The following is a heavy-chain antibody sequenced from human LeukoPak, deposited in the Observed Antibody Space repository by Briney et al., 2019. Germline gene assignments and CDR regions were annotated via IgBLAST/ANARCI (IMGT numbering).Heavy chain of an antibody. CDR1: GYTFTSYG. Sequence: ASVKVSCKASGYTFTSYGIRWVRQAPGQGLEWMGWISAYNGNTNYAQKLQGRVTMTTDTSTSTAYMELSSLRSEDTAVYYCARGSYYGSGSSPLTNWFDPWGQGTLVTVSS. J-gene: IGHJ5*02. V-gene: IGHV1-18*01. D-gene: IGHD3-10*01. CDR2: ISAYNGNT. CDR3: ARGSYYGSGSSPLTNWFDP.